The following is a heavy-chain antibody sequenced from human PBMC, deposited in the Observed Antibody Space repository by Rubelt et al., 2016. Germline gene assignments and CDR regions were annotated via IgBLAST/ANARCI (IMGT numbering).Heavy chain of an antibody. CDR3: ARPLNCSSTSCYTKNAFDI. J-gene: IGHJ3*02. CDR1: GGSISSSSYY. V-gene: IGHV4-39*01. Sequence: QLQLQESGPGLVKPSETLSLTCTVSGGSISSSSYYWGWIRQPPGKGLEWIGSIYYSGSTYYNPSLKSRVTISAEPSKNQFSLKLSAVTAADTAVYYCARPLNCSSTSCYTKNAFDIWGQGTMVTVSS. D-gene: IGHD2-2*02. CDR2: IYYSGST.